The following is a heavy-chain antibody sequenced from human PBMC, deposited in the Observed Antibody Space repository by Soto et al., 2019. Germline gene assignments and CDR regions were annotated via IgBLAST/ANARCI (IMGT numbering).Heavy chain of an antibody. Sequence: EVQLLESGGGLVQPGGSLRLSCAASGFTFSSYAMSWVRQAPGKGLEWVSAISGSGGSTYYADSVKGRFTISRDNSKNTLYLQMNSLRAEDTAVYYCAKIGAAAGPGPYDAFDIWGQGTMVTVSS. V-gene: IGHV3-23*01. CDR3: AKIGAAAGPGPYDAFDI. D-gene: IGHD6-13*01. CDR1: GFTFSSYA. J-gene: IGHJ3*02. CDR2: ISGSGGST.